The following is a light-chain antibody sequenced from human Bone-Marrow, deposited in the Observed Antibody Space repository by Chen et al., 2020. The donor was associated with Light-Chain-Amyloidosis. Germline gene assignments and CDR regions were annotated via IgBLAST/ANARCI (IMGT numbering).Light chain of an antibody. CDR3: AAWDGSLGGYV. V-gene: IGLV1-47*01. CDR1: SSNIGINY. CDR2: RNN. J-gene: IGLJ1*01. Sequence: QSVLTQPPSASGTPGQRATISCSGASSNIGINYVYWYQLVPGAAPNLLTHRNNQRPSGVPDRLSASKSGSSACLAISGLRSEDEADYYCAAWDGSLGGYVFGSGTKVVVL.